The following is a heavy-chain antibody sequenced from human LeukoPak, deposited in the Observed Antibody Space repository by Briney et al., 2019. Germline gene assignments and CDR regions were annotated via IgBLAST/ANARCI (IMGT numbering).Heavy chain of an antibody. V-gene: IGHV4-61*02. Sequence: SETLPLTCSVSGGSINRGTHYWRWIRQPAGKGLEWIGRVYTTGNTNYNPSLWSRVTISVDTSKNQFSLKLSSVTAADTAVYYCARGRSGSYYGFGHDFDYWGQGTLVTVSS. CDR3: ARGRSGSYYGFGHDFDY. J-gene: IGHJ4*02. D-gene: IGHD1-26*01. CDR2: VYTTGNT. CDR1: GGSINRGTHY.